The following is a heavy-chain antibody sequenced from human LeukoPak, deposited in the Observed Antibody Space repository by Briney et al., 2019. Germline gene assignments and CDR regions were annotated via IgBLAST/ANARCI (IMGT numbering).Heavy chain of an antibody. Sequence: GRSLRLSCAASGFTFSSYAMHWVRQAPGKGLEWVAVISYDGSNKYYADSVKGRFTISRDNSKNTLYLQMNSLRAEDTAVYYCAREPTSDYSSGHPGIWGQGTMVTVSS. CDR3: AREPTSDYSSGHPGI. CDR2: ISYDGSNK. V-gene: IGHV3-30*14. J-gene: IGHJ3*02. D-gene: IGHD6-19*01. CDR1: GFTFSSYA.